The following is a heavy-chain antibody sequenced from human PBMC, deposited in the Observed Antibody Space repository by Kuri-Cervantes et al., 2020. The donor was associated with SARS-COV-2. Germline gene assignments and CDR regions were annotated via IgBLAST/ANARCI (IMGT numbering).Heavy chain of an antibody. Sequence: SVKVSCKASGGTFTTYNIYWVRQAPGQGLEWMGGIIPILGTTNYAQKFQGRLTISADKSSGTAYMELSSLRSEDTAVYYCATTDTAMVPEFDYWGQGTLVTVSS. CDR3: ATTDTAMVPEFDY. V-gene: IGHV1-69*06. J-gene: IGHJ4*02. D-gene: IGHD5-18*01. CDR2: IIPILGTT. CDR1: GGTFTTYN.